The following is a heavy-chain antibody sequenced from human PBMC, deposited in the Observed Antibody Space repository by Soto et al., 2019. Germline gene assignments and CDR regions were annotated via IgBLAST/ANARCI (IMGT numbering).Heavy chain of an antibody. J-gene: IGHJ6*02. D-gene: IGHD3-22*01. Sequence: PGGSLRLSCAASGFTFSSYAMSWVRQAPGKGLEWVSAISGSGGSTYYADSVKGRFTISRDNSKNTLYLQMNSLRAEDTAVYYCAKEYYDSSGYWAAIYGMGVWGQGTTVTVSS. CDR2: ISGSGGST. V-gene: IGHV3-23*01. CDR3: AKEYYDSSGYWAAIYGMGV. CDR1: GFTFSSYA.